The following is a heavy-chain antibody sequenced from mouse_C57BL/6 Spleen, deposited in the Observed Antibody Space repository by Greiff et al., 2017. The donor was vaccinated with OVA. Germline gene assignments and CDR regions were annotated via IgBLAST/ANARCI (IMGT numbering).Heavy chain of an antibody. V-gene: IGHV1-55*01. CDR3: SRKDYNDYYAIAY. Sequence: QVQLQQPGAELVKPGASVKMSCKASGYTFTSYWITWVKQRPGQGLEWIGDIYPGSGSTNYNEKFKSKATLTVDTTSSTAYMQLSTLNSEDSSFYSCSRKDYNDYYAIAYWGQGTSVTVSS. J-gene: IGHJ4*01. D-gene: IGHD1-3*01. CDR1: GYTFTSYW. CDR2: IYPGSGST.